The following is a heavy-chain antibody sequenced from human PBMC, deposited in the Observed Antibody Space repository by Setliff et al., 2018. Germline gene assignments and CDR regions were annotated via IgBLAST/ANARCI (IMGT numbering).Heavy chain of an antibody. J-gene: IGHJ4*02. V-gene: IGHV4-38-2*01. Sequence: NPSETLSLTCAVSGYSISSGFSWVWIRQPPGKRLEWIGNIYYTGSPSYSPPLRSRGTISVDTSKNKFSLSLSSVTAADTAVYYCARGGYNGYAVFDDWGQGALVTVSS. CDR2: IYYTGSP. CDR1: GYSISSGFS. CDR3: ARGGYNGYAVFDD. D-gene: IGHD5-12*01.